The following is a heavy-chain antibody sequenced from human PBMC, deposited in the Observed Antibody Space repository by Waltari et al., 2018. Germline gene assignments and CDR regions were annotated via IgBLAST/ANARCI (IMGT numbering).Heavy chain of an antibody. CDR2: INSDGRII. CDR3: VRGMGDGY. V-gene: IGHV3-74*01. CDR1: GFTFSSYW. J-gene: IGHJ4*02. D-gene: IGHD1-26*01. Sequence: EVQLVESGGGLVQPGGSLRLSCAASGFTFSSYWMHWVRQAPGKGLGGVSRINSDGRIITDADSGKGRFTISRDNAKNTLHLQMNSLRADDTAVYYCVRGMGDGYWGRGSLVTVDS.